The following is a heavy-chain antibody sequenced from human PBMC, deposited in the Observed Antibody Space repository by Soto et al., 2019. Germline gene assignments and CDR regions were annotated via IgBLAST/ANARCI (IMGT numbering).Heavy chain of an antibody. V-gene: IGHV4-30-4*01. D-gene: IGHD5-12*01. Sequence: SETLSLTCTVSGGSTSSGDYYWSWIRQPPGKGLEWIGYIYYSGSTYYNPSLKSRVTISVDTSKNQFSLKLSSVTAADTAVYYCARVWLQVYFDYWGQGTLVTSPQ. CDR2: IYYSGST. CDR1: GGSTSSGDYY. CDR3: ARVWLQVYFDY. J-gene: IGHJ4*02.